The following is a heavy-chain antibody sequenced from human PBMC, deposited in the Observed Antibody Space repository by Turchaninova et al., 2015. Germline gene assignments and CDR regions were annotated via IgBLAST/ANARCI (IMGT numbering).Heavy chain of an antibody. CDR3: TRDVDGDYADF. CDR1: GFPFADFA. Sequence: EVQLVESGGGLVQPGRSLRLSCAASGFPFADFAMSWVRQAPGKGREWVGFIKSKPYGGTAEYAASVKGRFAISRDDSKSIAYLQMNGLKSADTGMYYCTRDVDGDYADFWGQGTLVTVSS. J-gene: IGHJ4*02. CDR2: IKSKPYGGTA. D-gene: IGHD4-17*01. V-gene: IGHV3-49*04.